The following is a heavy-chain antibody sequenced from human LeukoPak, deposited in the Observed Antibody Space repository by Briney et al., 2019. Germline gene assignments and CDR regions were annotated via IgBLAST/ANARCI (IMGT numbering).Heavy chain of an antibody. CDR2: ISYDGSNK. J-gene: IGHJ6*04. CDR3: ARGYQDYYYYYGMDV. V-gene: IGHV3-30*04. Sequence: GRSLGLSCAASGFTFSSYAMHWVRQAPGKGLEWVAVISYDGSNKYYADSVKGRFTISRDNSKNTLYLQMNSLRAEDTAVYYCARGYQDYYYYYGMDVWGKGTTVTVSS. CDR1: GFTFSSYA. D-gene: IGHD2-2*01.